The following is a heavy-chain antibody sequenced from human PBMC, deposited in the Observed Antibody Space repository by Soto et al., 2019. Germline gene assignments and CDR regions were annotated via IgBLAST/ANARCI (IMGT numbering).Heavy chain of an antibody. CDR2: IIPIFGTA. V-gene: IGHV1-69*12. CDR3: ARLSYCISTSCYDVPYYYGMDV. D-gene: IGHD2-2*01. J-gene: IGHJ6*02. CDR1: GGTFSSYA. Sequence: QVQLVQSGAEVKKPGSSVKVSCKASGGTFSSYAISWVRQAPGQGLEWMGGIIPIFGTANYAQKFQGRVTITGDESTSTAYMELSSLRSEDTAVYYCARLSYCISTSCYDVPYYYGMDVWGQGTTVTVSS.